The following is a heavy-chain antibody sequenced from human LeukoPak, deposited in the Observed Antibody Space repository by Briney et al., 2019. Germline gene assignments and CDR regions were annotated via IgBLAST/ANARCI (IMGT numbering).Heavy chain of an antibody. CDR2: ISSSSSYI. CDR1: GFTFSSYS. J-gene: IGHJ5*02. CDR3: ARGSSSGWYLHH. D-gene: IGHD6-19*01. Sequence: PGGSLRLSCAASGFTFSSYSMNWVRQAPGKGLEWVSSISSSSSYIHYADSVKGRFTISRDNAKNSLYLQMNSLRAEDTAVYYCARGSSSGWYLHHWGQGTLVTVSS. V-gene: IGHV3-21*01.